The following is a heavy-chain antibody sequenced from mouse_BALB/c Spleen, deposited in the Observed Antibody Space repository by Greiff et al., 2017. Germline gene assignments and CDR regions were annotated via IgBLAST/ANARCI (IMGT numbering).Heavy chain of an antibody. CDR2: INPSTGYT. CDR3: ARRSYYDYGGDY. Sequence: QVQLQQSGAELAKPGASVKMSCKASGYTFTSYWMHWVKQRPGQGLEWIGYINPSTGYTEYNQKFKDKATLTADKSSSTAYMQLSSLTSEDSAVYYCARRSYYDYGGDYWGQGTTLTVSS. V-gene: IGHV1-7*01. D-gene: IGHD2-4*01. CDR1: GYTFTSYW. J-gene: IGHJ2*01.